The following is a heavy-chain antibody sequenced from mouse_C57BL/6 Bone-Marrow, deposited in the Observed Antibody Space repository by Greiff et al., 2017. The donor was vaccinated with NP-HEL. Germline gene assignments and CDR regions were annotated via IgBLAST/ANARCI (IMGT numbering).Heavy chain of an antibody. CDR3: ARDDGPFYYAMDY. CDR1: GYSITSGYY. Sequence: EVKLVESGPGLVKPSQSLSLTCSVTGYSITSGYYWNWIRQFPGNKLEWMGYISYDGSNNYNPSLKNRISITRDTSKNQFFLKLNSVTTEDTATYYCARDDGPFYYAMDYWGQGTSVTVSS. CDR2: ISYDGSN. J-gene: IGHJ4*01. V-gene: IGHV3-6*01. D-gene: IGHD2-3*01.